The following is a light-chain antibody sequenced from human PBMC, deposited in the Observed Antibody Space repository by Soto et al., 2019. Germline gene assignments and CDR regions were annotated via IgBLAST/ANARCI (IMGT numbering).Light chain of an antibody. CDR3: QQYFDTPFT. V-gene: IGKV4-1*01. CDR2: WAS. Sequence: DIVMTQSPDSLAVSLGERATINCKSSQSVFYSSNNKNKLAWYQQKPGQPPKLLISWASTRESGVPDRFSGRGSGTDFALTISSLQAEDVAVYYCQQYFDTPFTFGPGTKVDIK. J-gene: IGKJ3*01. CDR1: QSVFYSSNNKNK.